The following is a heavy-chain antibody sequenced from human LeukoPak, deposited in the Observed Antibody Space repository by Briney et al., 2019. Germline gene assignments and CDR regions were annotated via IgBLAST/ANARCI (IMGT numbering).Heavy chain of an antibody. CDR3: ARVSMTTVTTGIPYCYYYGMDV. J-gene: IGHJ6*02. CDR2: ISAYNGNT. CDR1: GYTFTSYG. V-gene: IGHV1-18*01. Sequence: ASVKVSCKASGYTFTSYGISWVRQAPGQGLEWMGWISAYNGNTNYAQKLQGRVTMTTDTSTSTAYMELRSLRSDDTAVYYCARVSMTTVTTGIPYCYYYGMDVWGQGTTVTVSS. D-gene: IGHD4-17*01.